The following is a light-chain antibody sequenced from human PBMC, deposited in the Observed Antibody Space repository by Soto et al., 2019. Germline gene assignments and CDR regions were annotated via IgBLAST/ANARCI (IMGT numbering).Light chain of an antibody. CDR1: SGAVTSGHF. CDR3: LLFYSGARV. CDR2: DAS. V-gene: IGLV7-46*01. Sequence: QAVVTQEPSLTVSPGGTVTLTCGSSSGAVTSGHFPYWFQQKPGQAPRTLIYDASDKHSSTPARFSGSLVGGKAALTLSGSQPEDEAEFYCLLFYSGARVFGGGTKLTVL. J-gene: IGLJ3*02.